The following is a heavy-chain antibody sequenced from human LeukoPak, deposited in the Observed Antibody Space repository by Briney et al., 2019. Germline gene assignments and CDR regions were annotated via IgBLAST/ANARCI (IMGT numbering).Heavy chain of an antibody. J-gene: IGHJ4*02. Sequence: GASVKVSCKASGYTFTSYDINWVRQATGQGLEWMGWMNPNSGNTGYAQKFQGRVTITRNTSISTAYMELSSLRSEDTAVYYCARGRYCSGGSCYGYWGQGTLVTVSS. D-gene: IGHD2-15*01. CDR3: ARGRYCSGGSCYGY. CDR2: MNPNSGNT. CDR1: GYTFTSYD. V-gene: IGHV1-8*03.